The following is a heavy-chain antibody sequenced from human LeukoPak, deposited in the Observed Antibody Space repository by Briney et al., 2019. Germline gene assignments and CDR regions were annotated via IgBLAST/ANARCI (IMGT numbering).Heavy chain of an antibody. V-gene: IGHV4-39*01. Sequence: SETLSLTCTDSGGSISSSSYYWGWIRQPPGKGLEWIGSIYYSGSTYYNPSLKSRVTISVDTSKNQFSLKLSSVTAADTAVYYCTGGYDFDYWGQGTLVTVSS. J-gene: IGHJ4*02. CDR2: IYYSGST. CDR3: TGGYDFDY. CDR1: GGSISSSSYY. D-gene: IGHD3-16*01.